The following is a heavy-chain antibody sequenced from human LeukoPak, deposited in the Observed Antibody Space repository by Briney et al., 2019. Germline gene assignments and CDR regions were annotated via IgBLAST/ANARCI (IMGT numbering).Heavy chain of an antibody. CDR1: GFTFSGYA. V-gene: IGHV3-23*01. Sequence: GGSLRLSCAASGFTFSGYAMNWVRQAPGKGLEWVSGISGRGDSTYYADSVKGRFTISRDNSKNTLYLQMNSLRAEDTAVYYCAKAPILVAGSFDYWGQGTQVTVSS. J-gene: IGHJ4*02. CDR2: ISGRGDST. CDR3: AKAPILVAGSFDY. D-gene: IGHD6-19*01.